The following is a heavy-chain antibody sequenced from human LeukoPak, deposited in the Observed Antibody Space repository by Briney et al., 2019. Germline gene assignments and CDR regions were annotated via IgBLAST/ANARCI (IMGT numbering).Heavy chain of an antibody. Sequence: GESLQISCQSSGYIFTDYWIVWVRQLPGKGLEWMGAIYPGDSDTRYSPSLDGQVTISADKSVSTTYLQWSSLQASDTAMYYCARPSSLYGGTSEDYWGQGTLVTVSS. D-gene: IGHD4-23*01. V-gene: IGHV5-51*01. CDR1: GYIFTDYW. J-gene: IGHJ4*02. CDR2: IYPGDSDT. CDR3: ARPSSLYGGTSEDY.